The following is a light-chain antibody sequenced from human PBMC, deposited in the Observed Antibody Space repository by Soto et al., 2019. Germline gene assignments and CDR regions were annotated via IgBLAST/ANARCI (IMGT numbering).Light chain of an antibody. CDR3: QQYYRTPRT. J-gene: IGKJ1*01. Sequence: DIVMTQSPDSLAVSLGERATINCKSSQTVLYGSNTKNYLAWYQQKPGQPPKLLIYWASTRESGVPDRFSGSGSGTDFTLTISTLQAEDVAVYYCQQYYRTPRTFGQGTKVEIK. V-gene: IGKV4-1*01. CDR1: QTVLYGSNTKNY. CDR2: WAS.